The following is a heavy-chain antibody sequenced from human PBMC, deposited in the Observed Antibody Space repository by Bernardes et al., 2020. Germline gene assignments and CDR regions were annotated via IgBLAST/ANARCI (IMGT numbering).Heavy chain of an antibody. CDR2: IYYSGST. CDR3: ARDAAARQATWFDP. CDR1: GGSISSGGYY. Sequence: SETLSLTCTVSGGSISSGGYYWSWIRQHPGKGLEWIGYIYYSGSTYYNPSLKSRVTISVDTSKNQFSLKLSSVTAADTAVYYCARDAAARQATWFDPWGQGTLVTVSS. D-gene: IGHD6-13*01. V-gene: IGHV4-31*03. J-gene: IGHJ5*02.